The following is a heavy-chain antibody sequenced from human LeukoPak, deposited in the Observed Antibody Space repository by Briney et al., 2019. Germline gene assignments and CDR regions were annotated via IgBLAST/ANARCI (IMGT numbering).Heavy chain of an antibody. D-gene: IGHD3-22*01. J-gene: IGHJ4*02. CDR3: ARNYYDSSGYLDY. Sequence: KSGGSLRLSCAASGFTFSDYYMSWIRQAPGKGLEWVSYISSSGSTIYYADSVKGRFTISRDNAKNSLYLQMNSLRAEDTAVYYCARNYYDSSGYLDYWGQGTLVTVSS. CDR2: ISSSGSTI. CDR1: GFTFSDYY. V-gene: IGHV3-11*01.